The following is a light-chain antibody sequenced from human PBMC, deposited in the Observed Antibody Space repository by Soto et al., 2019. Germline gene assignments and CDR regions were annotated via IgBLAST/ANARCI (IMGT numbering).Light chain of an antibody. CDR1: DIGTKS. J-gene: IGLJ1*01. V-gene: IGLV3-21*02. Sequence: SYELTQPPSLSVAPGQTARISCGGNDIGTKSVHWYQQKPGQAPVVVVYEDSDRPSGIPERFSGSNSGNTATLTISRVEAGDEADYYCHVWDTSSDHYVFGTGTKLTVL. CDR3: HVWDTSSDHYV. CDR2: EDS.